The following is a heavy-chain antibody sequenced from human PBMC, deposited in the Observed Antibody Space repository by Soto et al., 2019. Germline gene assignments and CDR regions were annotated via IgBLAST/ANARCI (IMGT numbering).Heavy chain of an antibody. CDR2: IYYDGSNK. V-gene: IGHV3-33*01. Sequence: PGGSLRLSCAASGFTFSSYGMHWVRQAPGKGLEWVAVIYYDGSNKYYADSVKGRFTISRDNAKNTLYLQMNSLRVEDTAVYYCARGGPYSSSEVDYWGQGTLVTVSS. J-gene: IGHJ4*02. D-gene: IGHD6-6*01. CDR1: GFTFSSYG. CDR3: ARGGPYSSSEVDY.